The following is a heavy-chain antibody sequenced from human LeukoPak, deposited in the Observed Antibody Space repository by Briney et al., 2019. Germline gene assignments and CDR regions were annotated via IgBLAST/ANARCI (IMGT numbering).Heavy chain of an antibody. D-gene: IGHD4-17*01. CDR2: ISSSSSTI. J-gene: IGHJ4*02. Sequence: PGGSLRLSCAASGFTFSSYSMNWVRQAPGKGLEWGSYISSSSSTIYYADSVKGRFTISRDNAKNSLYLQMNSLRAEDTAVYYCARENSGGDYVFDYWGQGTLVTVSS. V-gene: IGHV3-48*01. CDR3: ARENSGGDYVFDY. CDR1: GFTFSSYS.